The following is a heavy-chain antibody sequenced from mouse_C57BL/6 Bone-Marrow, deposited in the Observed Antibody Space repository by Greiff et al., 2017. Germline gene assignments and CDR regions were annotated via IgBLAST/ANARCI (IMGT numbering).Heavy chain of an antibody. Sequence: VQLQQSGAELVKPGASVKISCKASGYAFSSYWMNWVKQRPGQGLEWIGQIYPGDGDTNYNGKFKGKATLTADKSSSTAYMQLSSLTSEDSAVYFCARCPSTVVATEAMDYWGQGTSVTVSS. J-gene: IGHJ4*01. D-gene: IGHD1-1*01. CDR2: IYPGDGDT. V-gene: IGHV1-80*01. CDR1: GYAFSSYW. CDR3: ARCPSTVVATEAMDY.